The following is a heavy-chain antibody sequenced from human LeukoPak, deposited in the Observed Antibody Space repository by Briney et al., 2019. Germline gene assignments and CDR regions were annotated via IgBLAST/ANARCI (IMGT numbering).Heavy chain of an antibody. J-gene: IGHJ3*02. CDR2: IIPIFGTA. CDR1: GYTFTSYG. V-gene: IGHV1-69*05. Sequence: SVKVSCKASGYTFTSYGISWVRQAPGQGLEWMGGIIPIFGTANYAQKFQGRVTITTDESTSTAYMELSSLRSEDTAVYYCATSPVPIFDAFDIWGQGTMVTVSS. CDR3: ATSPVPIFDAFDI.